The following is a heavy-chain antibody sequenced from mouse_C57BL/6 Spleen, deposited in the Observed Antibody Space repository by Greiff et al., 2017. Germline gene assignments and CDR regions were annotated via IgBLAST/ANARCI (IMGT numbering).Heavy chain of an antibody. CDR3: ARGGSSYFDY. CDR1: GYTFTSYW. J-gene: IGHJ2*01. V-gene: IGHV1-69*01. CDR2: IDPSDSYT. Sequence: QVQLQQPGAELVMPGASVKLSCKASGYTFTSYWMHWVKQRPGQGLEWIGEIDPSDSYTNYNHKFKGKSTLTVDKSSSTAYMQLSSLTSEDSAVYYGARGGSSYFDYWGQGTTLTVSS. D-gene: IGHD1-1*01.